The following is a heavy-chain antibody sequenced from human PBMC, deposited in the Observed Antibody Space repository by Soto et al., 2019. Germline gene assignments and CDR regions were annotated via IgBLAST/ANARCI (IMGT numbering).Heavy chain of an antibody. D-gene: IGHD3-16*01. Sequence: PSETLSLTCTVSGGSVSSGSYYWSWIRQPPGKGLEWIGYIYYSGSTNYNPSLKSRVTISVDTSKNQFSLKLSSVTAADTAVYYCAREENFGTRYYYYGIDVWGQGTTVTVS. J-gene: IGHJ6*02. V-gene: IGHV4-61*01. CDR1: GGSVSSGSYY. CDR2: IYYSGST. CDR3: AREENFGTRYYYYGIDV.